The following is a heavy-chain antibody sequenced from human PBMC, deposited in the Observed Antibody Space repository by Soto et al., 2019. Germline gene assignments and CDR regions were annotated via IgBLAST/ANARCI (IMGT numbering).Heavy chain of an antibody. D-gene: IGHD2-8*01. CDR2: IWSDGSKK. Sequence: QVQLVESGGGVAQPGRSLRLSCAASGFIFSDHGMHWVRQAPGKGLEWVAVIWSDGSKKYYADSVKGRFTISRDNSKNTLYLQMSSLRVEDTAVYYCARRNGVNFDYWGQGSLVTVSS. CDR1: GFIFSDHG. CDR3: ARRNGVNFDY. V-gene: IGHV3-33*01. J-gene: IGHJ4*02.